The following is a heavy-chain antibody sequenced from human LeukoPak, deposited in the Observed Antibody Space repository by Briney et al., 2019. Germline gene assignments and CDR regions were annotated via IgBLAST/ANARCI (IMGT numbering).Heavy chain of an antibody. D-gene: IGHD3-10*01. J-gene: IGHJ4*02. CDR3: ARYVVYGSGKYYFDY. CDR1: GGSVSSTTYY. CDR2: INYSGST. V-gene: IGHV4-39*01. Sequence: SETLSLTCTASGGSVSSTTYYWRWIRQPPGKGLEWIASINYSGSTYYNPSLKSRVTISVDTSENQFSLKLSSVTAADTAVYYCARYVVYGSGKYYFDYWGQGTLVTVSS.